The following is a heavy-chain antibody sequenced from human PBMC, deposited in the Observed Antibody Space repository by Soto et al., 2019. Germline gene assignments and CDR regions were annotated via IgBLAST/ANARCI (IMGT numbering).Heavy chain of an antibody. V-gene: IGHV1-3*01. CDR1: ENTFSTYL. D-gene: IGHD1-1*01. J-gene: IGHJ5*02. CDR2: HNGYNGQT. Sequence: EASVKVSCKASENTFSTYLVHWVRQVHGQGLEWMGWHNGYNGQTEYSQKFQGRVTITRDTSAKTAYLELRSLTSEDTAVYYCAGPHDRAALGTWGQGTLVTVSS. CDR3: AGPHDRAALGT.